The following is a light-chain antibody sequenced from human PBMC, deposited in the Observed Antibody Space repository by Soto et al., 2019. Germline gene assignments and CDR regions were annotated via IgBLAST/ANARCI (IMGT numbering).Light chain of an antibody. CDR3: HQYGSSPWT. V-gene: IGKV3-20*01. J-gene: IGKJ1*01. Sequence: EIVLTQSPGTLSFSPGERATLSCRASQSVSSSYLAWYQQKPGQAPRLLIYGASSRATGIPDRLSGSGSGTDFTLTISRVEPEDFAVYYCHQYGSSPWTFGQGTKVEIK. CDR2: GAS. CDR1: QSVSSSY.